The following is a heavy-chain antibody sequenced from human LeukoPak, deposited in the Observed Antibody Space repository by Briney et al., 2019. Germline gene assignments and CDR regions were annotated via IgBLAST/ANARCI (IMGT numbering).Heavy chain of an antibody. Sequence: GGSLRLSCAASGFSFSGYTMNWVRQAPGKGLEWVAYVSGGSDTITYADSVKGRFTISRDNSKDTLYLPMNSLRAEDTAVYYCARVTQGGWYFDYWGQGTLVTVSS. CDR1: GFSFSGYT. CDR3: ARVTQGGWYFDY. CDR2: VSGGSDTI. D-gene: IGHD2-15*01. V-gene: IGHV3-48*01. J-gene: IGHJ4*02.